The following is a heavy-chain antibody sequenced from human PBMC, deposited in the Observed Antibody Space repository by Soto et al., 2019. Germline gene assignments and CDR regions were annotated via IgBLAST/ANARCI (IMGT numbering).Heavy chain of an antibody. CDR1: GYTFTSYD. Sequence: ASVKVSCKASGYTFTSYDINWVRQATGQGLEWMGWMNPNSGNTGYAQKFQGRVTMTRNTSISTAYMELSSLRSEDTAVYYCARGYYEYVWGSYRFDYWGQGTLVTVSS. V-gene: IGHV1-8*01. J-gene: IGHJ4*02. CDR2: MNPNSGNT. CDR3: ARGYYEYVWGSYRFDY. D-gene: IGHD3-16*02.